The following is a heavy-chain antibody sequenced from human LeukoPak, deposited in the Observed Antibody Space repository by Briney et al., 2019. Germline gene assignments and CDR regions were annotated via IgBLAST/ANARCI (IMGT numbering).Heavy chain of an antibody. V-gene: IGHV4-59*08. CDR3: ARYSNYYYYMDV. D-gene: IGHD4-11*01. CDR2: IYYSGST. J-gene: IGHJ6*03. CDR1: GGSISSYY. Sequence: SETLSLTCTVSGGSISSYYWSWIRQPPGKRLEWIGYIYYSGSTNYNPSLKSRVTISVDTSKNQFSLKLSSVTAADTAVYYCARYSNYYYYMDVWGKGTTVTVSS.